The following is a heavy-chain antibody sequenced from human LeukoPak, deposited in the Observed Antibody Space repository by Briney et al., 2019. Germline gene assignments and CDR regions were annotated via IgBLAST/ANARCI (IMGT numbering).Heavy chain of an antibody. CDR3: ARSYFDVLTNYYMWLAP. J-gene: IGHJ5*02. CDR2: INLNSGDT. Sequence: ASVKVSCKSSGYTFTDYYIHWVRQAPGQGLEWMGWINLNSGDTYYAQNFQDRVTMTGDTSISTAYLELSSLRSDDTAVFYCARSYFDVLTNYYMWLAPWGQGTLVTVSS. D-gene: IGHD3-9*01. V-gene: IGHV1-2*02. CDR1: GYTFTDYY.